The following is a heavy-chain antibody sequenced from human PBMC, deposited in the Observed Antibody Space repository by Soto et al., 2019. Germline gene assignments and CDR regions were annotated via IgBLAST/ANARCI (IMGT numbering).Heavy chain of an antibody. CDR2: VHISGHS. J-gene: IGHJ5*01. CDR3: ARVRQGCPANNCYFDP. Sequence: TLSLTCTLSGGSVRAPDWWNWVRQSPDKGLEWIAEVHISGHSNYNPSLRSRVSVSIDSSKNQFYLNLNSVTAADTAIYYCARVRQGCPANNCYFDPWGQGTQVTVSS. D-gene: IGHD1-1*01. CDR1: GGSVRAPDW. V-gene: IGHV4-4*02.